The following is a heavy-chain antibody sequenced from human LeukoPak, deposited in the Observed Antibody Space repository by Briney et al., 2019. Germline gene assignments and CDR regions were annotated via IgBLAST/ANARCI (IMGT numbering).Heavy chain of an antibody. CDR1: GFTFTSRSA. D-gene: IGHD6-13*01. V-gene: IGHV1-58*01. CDR2: IDVDSDNT. Sequence: SVKVSCKASGFTFTSRSAVQWVRQARGQRLEWIGWIDVDSDNTNYAENFQERVTITRDMSASTSYMELSSLRSEDTAVYFCAAPYTSSWFDLWGQGTLVTVSS. J-gene: IGHJ5*02. CDR3: AAPYTSSWFDL.